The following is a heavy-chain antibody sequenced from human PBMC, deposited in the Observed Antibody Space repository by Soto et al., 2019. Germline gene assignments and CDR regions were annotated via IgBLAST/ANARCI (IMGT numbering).Heavy chain of an antibody. D-gene: IGHD3-10*01. Sequence: QLQLQESGPGLVKPSETLSLTCSVSGASISGSSYYWGWIRQAPGKGLEWIGNIYYRGSTDYNPSLKSRVPISVDTSKNQFSLKMSSVTAADTAVYYCARHGRMTMVRGVIGYWGQGTLVTVSS. CDR1: GASISGSSYY. CDR2: IYYRGST. V-gene: IGHV4-39*01. J-gene: IGHJ4*02. CDR3: ARHGRMTMVRGVIGY.